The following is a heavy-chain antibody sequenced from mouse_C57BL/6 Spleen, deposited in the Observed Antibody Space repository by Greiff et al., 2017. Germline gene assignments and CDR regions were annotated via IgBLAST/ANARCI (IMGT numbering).Heavy chain of an antibody. V-gene: IGHV5-12*01. CDR2: ISNGGGST. CDR3: ARRGSSDWYFDV. CDR1: GFTFSDYY. D-gene: IGHD1-1*01. J-gene: IGHJ1*03. Sequence: EVKLVESGGGLVQPGGSLKLSCAASGFTFSDYYMYWVRQTPEKRLEWVAYISNGGGSTYYPDTVKGRVTISRDNAKNTLYLQMSRLKSEDTAMYYCARRGSSDWYFDVWGTGTTVTVSS.